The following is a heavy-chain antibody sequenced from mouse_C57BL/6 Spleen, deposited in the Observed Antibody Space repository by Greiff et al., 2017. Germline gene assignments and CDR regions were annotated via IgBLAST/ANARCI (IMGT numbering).Heavy chain of an antibody. J-gene: IGHJ3*01. CDR2: IDSSDSVT. Sequence: VQLQQPGAELVRPGSSVKLSCKASGYTFTSYWMHWVKQRPIQGLEWIGNIDSSDSVTYYNRKFKNKVTLTVDKSSSTAYMQLSSLTSEDYAVNYCARSETKGFAYWGQGTLVTVSA. V-gene: IGHV1-52*01. CDR1: GYTFTSYW. CDR3: ARSETKGFAY.